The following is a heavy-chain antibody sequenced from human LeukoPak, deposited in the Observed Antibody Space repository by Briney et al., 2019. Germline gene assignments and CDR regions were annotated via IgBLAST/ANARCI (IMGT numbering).Heavy chain of an antibody. CDR2: ITSSSSHI. J-gene: IGHJ6*03. Sequence: GGSLRLSCAASGFTFSSYNMNWGRQAAGKGLEWVSSITSSSSHIYYSDSVKGRFTISIDNARNSLYLQMNSLRAEDTAVYYCARDPYSGGYGNYYYYYMDVWGKGTTVTISS. V-gene: IGHV3-21*01. CDR3: ARDPYSGGYGNYYYYYMDV. CDR1: GFTFSSYN. D-gene: IGHD1-26*01.